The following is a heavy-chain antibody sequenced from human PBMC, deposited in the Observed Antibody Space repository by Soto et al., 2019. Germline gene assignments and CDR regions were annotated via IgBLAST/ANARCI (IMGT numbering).Heavy chain of an antibody. CDR3: ARDDYGYHGY. J-gene: IGHJ4*02. V-gene: IGHV1-18*04. CDR1: GYTFTSHG. Sequence: QVQLVQSGAEVQKPGASVKVSCKASGYTFTSHGISWVRQAPGQGLEWMGWISPYNGNTDYAKKFQGRVTMTTDTSTSTVYMELRSLISDDTAVFYCARDDYGYHGYWGQGTLVTVSS. CDR2: ISPYNGNT. D-gene: IGHD4-17*01.